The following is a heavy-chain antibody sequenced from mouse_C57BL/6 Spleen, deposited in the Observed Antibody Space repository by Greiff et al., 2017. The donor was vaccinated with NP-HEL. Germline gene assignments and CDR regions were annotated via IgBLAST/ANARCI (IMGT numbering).Heavy chain of an antibody. D-gene: IGHD2-3*01. J-gene: IGHJ2*01. CDR3: ARDGKDDGYYEGYFDY. Sequence: EVKLMESGGGLVKPGGSLKLSCAASGFTFSSYAMSWVRQTPEKRLEWVATISDGGSYTYYPDNVKGRFTISRDNAKNNLYLQMSHLKSEDTAMYYCARDGKDDGYYEGYFDYWGQGTTLTVSS. CDR2: ISDGGSYT. CDR1: GFTFSSYA. V-gene: IGHV5-4*01.